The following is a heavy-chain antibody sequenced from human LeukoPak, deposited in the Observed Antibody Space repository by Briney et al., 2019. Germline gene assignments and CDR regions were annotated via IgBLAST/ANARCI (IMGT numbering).Heavy chain of an antibody. CDR3: ATHPLGDITGTTLGVDY. V-gene: IGHV3-30-3*01. CDR1: GFTFSSYA. Sequence: GGSLRLSCAAPGFTFSSYAMHWVRQAPGKGLEWVAVISYDGSNKYYADSVKGRFTISRDDSKNTLYLQMNSLRAEDTAVYYCATHPLGDITGTTLGVDYWGQGTLVTVSS. J-gene: IGHJ4*02. D-gene: IGHD1-20*01. CDR2: ISYDGSNK.